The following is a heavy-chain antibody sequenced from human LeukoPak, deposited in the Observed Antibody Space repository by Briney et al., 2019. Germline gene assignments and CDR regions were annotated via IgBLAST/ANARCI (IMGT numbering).Heavy chain of an antibody. CDR1: GFTFSSHA. Sequence: PGGSLRLSCAASGFTFSSHAMSWVRQAPGKGLEWVSIISGSGGVTYYADSVKGRFTISRDNSKNTLYLQMNSLRAEDTAVYYCAKDGYYYDSSAYYVIYYFDSWGQGTLVTVSS. V-gene: IGHV3-23*01. CDR3: AKDGYYYDSSAYYVIYYFDS. CDR2: ISGSGGVT. J-gene: IGHJ4*02. D-gene: IGHD3-22*01.